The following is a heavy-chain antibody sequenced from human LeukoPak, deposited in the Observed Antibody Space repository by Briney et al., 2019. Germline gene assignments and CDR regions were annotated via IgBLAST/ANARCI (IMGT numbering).Heavy chain of an antibody. D-gene: IGHD3-10*01. V-gene: IGHV4-34*01. CDR1: GGSFSGYY. CDR2: INHSGST. J-gene: IGHJ6*03. CDR3: ARLEVLLYYHYYIDV. Sequence: SETLSLTCAVYGGSFSGYYWSWIRQPPGKGLEWIGEINHSGSTHYNPSLKSRVTISVDTSKNQFSLKLTSVTAADTAVYYCARLEVLLYYHYYIDVWDRGTTVTVSS.